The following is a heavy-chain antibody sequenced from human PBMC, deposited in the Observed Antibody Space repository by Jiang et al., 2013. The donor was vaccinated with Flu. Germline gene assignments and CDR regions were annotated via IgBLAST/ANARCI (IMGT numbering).Heavy chain of an antibody. CDR1: GHSFTSYW. CDR2: IYPGDSDT. V-gene: IGHV5-51*01. CDR3: ATSFYDNSGQYRAY. J-gene: IGHJ4*02. D-gene: IGHD3-22*01. Sequence: SLRISCKDSGHSFTSYWISWLRQMPGKGLEWMGLIYPGDSDTRYSPSFQGQVTMSVDKSTSTAYLQWHTLKASDTAMYYCATSFYDNSGQYRAYWGQGTLVPVSS.